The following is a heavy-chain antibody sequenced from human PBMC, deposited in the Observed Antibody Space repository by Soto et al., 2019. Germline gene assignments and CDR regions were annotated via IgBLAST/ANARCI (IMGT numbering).Heavy chain of an antibody. CDR1: GFTFSSYG. Sequence: GGSLRLSCAASGFTFSSYGMHWVRQAPGKGLEWVAVIWYDGSNKYYADSVKGRFTISRDNSKNTLYLQMNSLRAEDTAVYYCARDIEVGVVGAASAYYYGMDVWGQGTTVTVSS. D-gene: IGHD3-3*01. CDR2: IWYDGSNK. CDR3: ARDIEVGVVGAASAYYYGMDV. V-gene: IGHV3-33*01. J-gene: IGHJ6*02.